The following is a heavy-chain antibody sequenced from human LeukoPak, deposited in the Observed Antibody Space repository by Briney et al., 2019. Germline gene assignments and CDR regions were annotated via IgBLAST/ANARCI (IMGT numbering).Heavy chain of an antibody. CDR1: GYTFTSYG. CDR3: ASAVAGTSRMGDY. Sequence: ASVKVSCKASGYTFTSYGISWVRQAPGQGLESMGWISAYNGNTNYAQKLQGRVTMTTDTSTSTAYMELRSLRSDDTAVYYCASAVAGTSRMGDYWCQGTQVTVSS. V-gene: IGHV1-18*01. J-gene: IGHJ4*02. D-gene: IGHD6-19*01. CDR2: ISAYNGNT.